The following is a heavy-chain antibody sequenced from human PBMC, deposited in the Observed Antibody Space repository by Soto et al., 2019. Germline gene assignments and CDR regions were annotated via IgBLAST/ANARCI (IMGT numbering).Heavy chain of an antibody. V-gene: IGHV3-30*18. CDR2: ISYDGSNK. CDR3: AKVVVARTNWYYFDC. CDR1: GFTFRSYG. D-gene: IGHD2-2*01. J-gene: IGHJ4*02. Sequence: QVQLVESGGGVVQPGRSLRLSCAASGFTFRSYGMYWVRQAPGKGLEWVAVISYDGSNKYYADSVKGRFTISRDSSKNTLYLQMNSLRAEDTAGYYCAKVVVARTNWYYFDCWGQGTLVTVSS.